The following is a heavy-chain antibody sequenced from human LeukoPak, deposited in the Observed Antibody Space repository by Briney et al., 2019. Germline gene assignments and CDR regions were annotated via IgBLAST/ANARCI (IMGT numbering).Heavy chain of an antibody. CDR1: GGSISSGGYY. CDR3: ALSYYYYYMDV. V-gene: IGHV4-61*02. J-gene: IGHJ6*03. Sequence: PSETLSLTCTVSGGSISSGGYYWSWIRQPAGKGLEWIGRIYTSGSTNYNPSLKSRVTISVDTSKNQFSLKLSSVTAADTAVYYCALSYYYYYMDVWGKGTTVTVSS. CDR2: IYTSGST.